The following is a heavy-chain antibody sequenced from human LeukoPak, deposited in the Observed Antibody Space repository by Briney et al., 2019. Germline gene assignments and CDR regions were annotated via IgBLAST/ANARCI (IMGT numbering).Heavy chain of an antibody. CDR2: IYYSGST. Sequence: SETLSLTCTVSGGSISSGDYYWSWIRQPPGKGLEWIGYIYYSGSTYYNPSLKSRVTISVDTSKNQFSLKLSSVTAADTAVYYCARGFFGDTAMTIHDAFDIWGQGTMVTVSS. J-gene: IGHJ3*02. CDR1: GGSISSGDYY. CDR3: ARGFFGDTAMTIHDAFDI. V-gene: IGHV4-30-4*01. D-gene: IGHD5-18*01.